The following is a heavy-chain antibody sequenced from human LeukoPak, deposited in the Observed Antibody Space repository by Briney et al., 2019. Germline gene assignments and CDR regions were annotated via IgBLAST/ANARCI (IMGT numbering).Heavy chain of an antibody. CDR1: GGSITAYY. Sequence: PSETLSLTCTVSGGSITAYYWSWLRQPPGMGLEWIGNIHSSGSTYYNPSLESRATLLIDTSKNQFSLKLNAVTAADTAVYYCARDIRIVGATLYFDFWGQGTVVTVSS. CDR2: IHSSGST. CDR3: ARDIRIVGATLYFDF. V-gene: IGHV4-59*01. D-gene: IGHD1-26*01. J-gene: IGHJ4*02.